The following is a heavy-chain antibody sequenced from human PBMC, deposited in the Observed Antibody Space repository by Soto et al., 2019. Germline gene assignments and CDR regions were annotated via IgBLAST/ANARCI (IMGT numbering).Heavy chain of an antibody. CDR3: ASGYYSNHGMDV. V-gene: IGHV1-3*01. J-gene: IGHJ6*02. D-gene: IGHD2-2*03. CDR2: INVGSGNT. CDR1: GYTXNHYA. Sequence: SXKVSFKASGYTXNHYAIDLVRQAPGQRLEWMGWINVGSGNTEFSQKFQARVTITSETSASTAYMEMSRLRSEDTAVYYCASGYYSNHGMDVWGQGTKVTV.